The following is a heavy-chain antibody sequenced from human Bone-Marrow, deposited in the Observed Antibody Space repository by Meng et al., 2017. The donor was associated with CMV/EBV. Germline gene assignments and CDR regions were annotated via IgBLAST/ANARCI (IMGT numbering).Heavy chain of an antibody. CDR1: GGSISSYY. CDR2: IYYSGST. Sequence: GSLRLSCTVPGGSISSYYWGWIRQPPGKGLEWIGSIYYSGSTYYNPSLKSRVTISVDTSKNQFSLKLSSVTAADTAVYYCARGYCSSTSCYTMRYWGQGTLVTVSS. V-gene: IGHV4-39*07. CDR3: ARGYCSSTSCYTMRY. D-gene: IGHD2-2*02. J-gene: IGHJ4*02.